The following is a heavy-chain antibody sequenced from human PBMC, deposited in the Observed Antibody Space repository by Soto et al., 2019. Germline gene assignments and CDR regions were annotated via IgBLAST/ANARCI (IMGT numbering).Heavy chain of an antibody. CDR1: GGSISSYY. CDR3: ARARPHRLGDFDY. D-gene: IGHD1-26*01. CDR2: IYYSGST. J-gene: IGHJ4*02. Sequence: SETLSLTCTVSGGSISSYYRSWIRQPPGKGLEWIGYIYYSGSTNYNPSLKSRVTISVDTSKNQFSLKLSSVTAADTAVYYCARARPHRLGDFDYWGQGTLVTV. V-gene: IGHV4-59*01.